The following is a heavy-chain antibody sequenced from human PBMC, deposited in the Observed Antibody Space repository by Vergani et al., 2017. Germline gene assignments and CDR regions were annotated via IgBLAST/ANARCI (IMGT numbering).Heavy chain of an antibody. D-gene: IGHD3-22*01. CDR2: ISSSGSTI. CDR3: ARTDYYDSSGYYPHWYFDL. V-gene: IGHV3-48*03. J-gene: IGHJ2*01. Sequence: EVQLVESGGGLVQPGGSLRLSCAASGFTFSSYEMNWVRQAPGKGLEWVSYISSSGSTIYYADSVKGRFTISRDTAKNSLYLQMNSLRAEDTAVYYCARTDYYDSSGYYPHWYFDLWGRGTLVTVSS. CDR1: GFTFSSYE.